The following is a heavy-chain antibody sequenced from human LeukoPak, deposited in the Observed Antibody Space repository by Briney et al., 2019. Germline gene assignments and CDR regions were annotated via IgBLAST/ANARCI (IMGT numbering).Heavy chain of an antibody. Sequence: PSETLSLTCTVSGGSISSYYWSWIRQPPGKGLEWIGYIYYSGSTNYNSSLKSRVTISVDTSKNQFSLKLSSVTAADTAVYYCARELYSSGYSYFDYWGQGTLVTVSS. D-gene: IGHD3-22*01. CDR3: ARELYSSGYSYFDY. CDR1: GGSISSYY. J-gene: IGHJ4*02. CDR2: IYYSGST. V-gene: IGHV4-59*01.